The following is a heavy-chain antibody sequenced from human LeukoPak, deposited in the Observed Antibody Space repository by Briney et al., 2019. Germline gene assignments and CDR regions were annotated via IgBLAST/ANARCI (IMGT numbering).Heavy chain of an antibody. CDR3: ARHGAGYNGRFDY. CDR1: GGSISGYY. J-gene: IGHJ4*02. Sequence: PSETLSLICTVSGGSISGYYWSWIRQPPGEGLEWLGYIYYSGSTNYNPSLKSRVTISVDTSKNQFSLNLSAVTAADTAVYYCARHGAGYNGRFDYWGQGTLVTVSS. D-gene: IGHD5-24*01. V-gene: IGHV4-59*08. CDR2: IYYSGST.